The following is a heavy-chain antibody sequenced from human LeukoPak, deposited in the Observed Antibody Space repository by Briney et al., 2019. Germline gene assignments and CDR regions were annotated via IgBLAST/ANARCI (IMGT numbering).Heavy chain of an antibody. J-gene: IGHJ4*02. CDR2: ISGSGVTT. V-gene: IGHV3-23*01. CDR3: AKAPYCGGDCYNLDS. Sequence: PGGSLRLSCAASGFTFSSYAMSWARQAPGKGLEWVSAISGSGVTTYYADSVKGRFTISRDKAKNTLYLQMNSLRAEDTAVYYCAKAPYCGGDCYNLDSWGQGTLVTVSS. CDR1: GFTFSSYA. D-gene: IGHD2-21*02.